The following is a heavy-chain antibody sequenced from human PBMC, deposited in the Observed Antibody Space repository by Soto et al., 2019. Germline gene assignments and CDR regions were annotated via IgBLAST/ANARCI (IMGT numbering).Heavy chain of an antibody. CDR2: IKQGGSEK. Sequence: PGGSLRLSCAASGFTFSSNWMNWVRQAPGKGLEWVATIKQGGSEKYYVDSVKGRFTISRDSAKNSLYLQMNSLRAEDTAVYYCVRDLGYCSGGTCYAVLDYWGQGTLVTVSS. CDR1: GFTFSSNW. D-gene: IGHD2-15*01. J-gene: IGHJ4*02. V-gene: IGHV3-7*01. CDR3: VRDLGYCSGGTCYAVLDY.